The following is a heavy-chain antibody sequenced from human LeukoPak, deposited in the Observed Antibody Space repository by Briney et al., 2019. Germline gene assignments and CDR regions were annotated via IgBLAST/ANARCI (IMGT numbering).Heavy chain of an antibody. CDR3: ARDQWELRAFDY. V-gene: IGHV3-30*03. J-gene: IGHJ4*02. CDR1: GFTFSGYG. Sequence: PGRSLRLSCVASGFTFSGYGMHWVRQAPGKGLEWVAVVSDDGSTTFYADFVKGRFTISRDNSKNTLYLQMNSLRAEDTAVYYCARDQWELRAFDYWGQGTLVTVSS. D-gene: IGHD1-26*01. CDR2: VSDDGSTT.